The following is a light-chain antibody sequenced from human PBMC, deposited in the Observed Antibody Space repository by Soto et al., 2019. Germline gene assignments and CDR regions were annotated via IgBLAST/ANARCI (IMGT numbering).Light chain of an antibody. Sequence: DIQMTQSPSTLSASVGDRVTITCRASQSISHFLAWYQQKPGKVPKLLIYDASNLGSGVPSRFSGSGSGTEFTLTISSLQPDDFATYYCQQYDSYSLTFGQGTKVDIK. CDR1: QSISHF. CDR3: QQYDSYSLT. V-gene: IGKV1-5*01. CDR2: DAS. J-gene: IGKJ1*01.